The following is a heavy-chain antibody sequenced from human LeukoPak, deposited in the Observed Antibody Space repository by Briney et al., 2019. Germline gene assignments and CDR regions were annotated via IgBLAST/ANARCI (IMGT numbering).Heavy chain of an antibody. CDR1: GYTFITSD. Sequence: ASVKVSCKASGYTFITSDINWVRQAGGQGLEWMGYMDPNSGHTEFARKFQGRVTMTGDTSTGTAYMELSSLTPDDTAIYYCTRKLRLDEHWGQGTLVAVSS. J-gene: IGHJ4*02. D-gene: IGHD1-7*01. CDR3: TRKLRLDEH. V-gene: IGHV1-8*01. CDR2: MDPNSGHT.